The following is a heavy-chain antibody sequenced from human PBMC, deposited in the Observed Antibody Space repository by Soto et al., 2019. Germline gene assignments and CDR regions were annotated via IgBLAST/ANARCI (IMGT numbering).Heavy chain of an antibody. D-gene: IGHD3-22*01. CDR3: AKDRYLDHDSRGYLFDN. V-gene: IGHV3-23*01. Sequence: EVQLLESGGDLIQPGGSLRLSCAASGFTFNIYAMAWVRQAPGKGLEWVSAISRYGDFTHYADSVEGRFTISRDNSKNTLYLQMNSLRAEDTALYYCAKDRYLDHDSRGYLFDNWGQGTLVTVSS. CDR1: GFTFNIYA. J-gene: IGHJ4*02. CDR2: ISRYGDFT.